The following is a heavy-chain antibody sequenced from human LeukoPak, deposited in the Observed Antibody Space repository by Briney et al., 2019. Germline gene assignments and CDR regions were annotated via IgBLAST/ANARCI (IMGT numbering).Heavy chain of an antibody. CDR2: IYYSGST. V-gene: IGHV4-31*03. D-gene: IGHD3-10*01. Sequence: PSETLSLTCTVSGGSISSGGYYWSWIRQHPGKGLEWIGYIYYSGSTYYNPSHKSRVTISVDTSKNQFSLKLSSVTAADTAVYYCARAPLLGFGELAGYYYGMDVWGQGTTVTVSS. CDR1: GGSISSGGYY. J-gene: IGHJ6*02. CDR3: ARAPLLGFGELAGYYYGMDV.